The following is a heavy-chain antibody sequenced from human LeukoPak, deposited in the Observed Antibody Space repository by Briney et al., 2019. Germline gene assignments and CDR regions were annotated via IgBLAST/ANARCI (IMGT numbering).Heavy chain of an antibody. CDR3: ARDCTNGVCYMDYGMDA. J-gene: IGHJ6*02. V-gene: IGHV1-8*01. D-gene: IGHD2-8*01. CDR1: GYTFTSYD. CDR2: MNPNSGNT. Sequence: EASVKVSCKASGYTFTSYDINWVRQATGQGLEWMGWMNPNSGNTGYAQKSQGRVTMTRNTSISTAYMELSSLRSEDTAVYYCARDCTNGVCYMDYGMDAWGQGTTVTVSS.